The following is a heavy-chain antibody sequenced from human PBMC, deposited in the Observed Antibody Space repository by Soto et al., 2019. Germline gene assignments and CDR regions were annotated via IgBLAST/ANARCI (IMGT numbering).Heavy chain of an antibody. V-gene: IGHV4-59*01. CDR3: ARDTGSGWYGGIDY. CDR2: IDCSGST. Sequence: SATLYLTRTVSGGSISSYYWSWIRQPPGHGLEWIGYIDCSGSTNYNPSLRSRVTISVDTSKDQFSLKLSSVTAAATAVYYCARDTGSGWYGGIDYWGQGTLVTVSS. J-gene: IGHJ4*02. D-gene: IGHD6-19*01. CDR1: GGSISSYY.